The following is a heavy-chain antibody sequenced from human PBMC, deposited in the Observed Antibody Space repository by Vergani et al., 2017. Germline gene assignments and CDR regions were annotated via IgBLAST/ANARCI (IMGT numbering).Heavy chain of an antibody. Sequence: VQLLESGGGLVQPGGSLRLSCAASGFTFSSYAMSWVRQVPGKGLEWIGYIFYSGTTYDNPSLRSRLTISVDTSQNQFSLKLRSVTAADTAVYYCARVDTQVPATSHFYYMDVWGKGTTVVVSS. CDR1: GFTFSSYA. CDR2: IFYSGTT. D-gene: IGHD6-25*01. CDR3: ARVDTQVPATSHFYYMDV. V-gene: IGHV4-59*06. J-gene: IGHJ6*03.